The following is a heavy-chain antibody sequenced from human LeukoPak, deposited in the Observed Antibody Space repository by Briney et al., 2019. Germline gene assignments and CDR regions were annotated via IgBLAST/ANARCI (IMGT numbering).Heavy chain of an antibody. V-gene: IGHV3-23*01. D-gene: IGHD6-19*01. Sequence: PWGSLRLFCTASGFTFSRYTMNWVRPAPGEGPKWVSTITTGDGNTYYADSVKGRFTVSRDDSKNTLYLQMNSLRAEDTAVYYCAKDLTGPIAVAGTVDYWGQGTLVTVSS. J-gene: IGHJ4*02. CDR2: ITTGDGNT. CDR1: GFTFSRYT. CDR3: AKDLTGPIAVAGTVDY.